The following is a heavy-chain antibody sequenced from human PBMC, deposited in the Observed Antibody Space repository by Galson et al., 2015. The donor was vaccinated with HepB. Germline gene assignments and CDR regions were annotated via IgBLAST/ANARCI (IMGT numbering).Heavy chain of an antibody. Sequence: LSCAASGFTFSSSSMNWVRQAPGRGLEWVSTINNDGTRTHYADSVKGRFTISRDNSANTLYVELRSLRVDDTAIYYCTRDAGSAWPLDYWGQGTLVTVSS. J-gene: IGHJ4*02. CDR2: INNDGTRT. V-gene: IGHV3-23*01. D-gene: IGHD6-19*01. CDR3: TRDAGSAWPLDY. CDR1: GFTFSSSS.